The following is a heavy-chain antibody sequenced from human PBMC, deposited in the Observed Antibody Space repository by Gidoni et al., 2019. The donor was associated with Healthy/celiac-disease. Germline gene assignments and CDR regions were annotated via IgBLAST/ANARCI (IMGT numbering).Heavy chain of an antibody. CDR2: ISWNSGSI. V-gene: IGHV3-9*01. CDR3: AKEIRYRFRPFNATVGMDV. J-gene: IGHJ6*02. Sequence: EVQLVASGGGLVQPGRSLRLSCAASGFTFDDYAMHWVRQAPGKGLEWVSGISWNSGSIGYADSVKGRFTISRDNAKNSLYLQMNSLRAEDTALYYCAKEIRYRFRPFNATVGMDVWGQGTTVTVSS. CDR1: GFTFDDYA. D-gene: IGHD2-15*01.